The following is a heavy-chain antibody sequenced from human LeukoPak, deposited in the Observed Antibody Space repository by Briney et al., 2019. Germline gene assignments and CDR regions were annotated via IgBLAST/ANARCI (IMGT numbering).Heavy chain of an antibody. V-gene: IGHV3-74*03. CDR2: ISSDGSST. Sequence: GGSLRLSCAASGFTFRNHWRHWVRQTPGKGLVWVARISSDGSSTTYADSVKGRFTIYRDNAKNTLYLQMNNLRAEDTAMYYCARDQRVTGRPDIDYWGQGTLVIVSS. CDR1: GFTFRNHW. J-gene: IGHJ4*02. CDR3: ARDQRVTGRPDIDY. D-gene: IGHD6-6*01.